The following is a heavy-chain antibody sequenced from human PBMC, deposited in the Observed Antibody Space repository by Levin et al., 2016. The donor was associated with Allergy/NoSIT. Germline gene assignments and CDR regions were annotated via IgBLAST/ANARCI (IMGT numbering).Heavy chain of an antibody. V-gene: IGHV3-74*01. J-gene: IGHJ6*02. CDR3: VRDSYDNTYFYGMDV. CDR2: INTDGRSS. Sequence: GESLKISCAASGFTFSNYWMHWVRQAPGKGLLWVSRINTDGRSSSYADSVRGRFSISRDNAKNTLYLQMNGLRAEDTAVYYCVRDSYDNTYFYGMDVWGQGTTVTVSS. CDR1: GFTFSNYW. D-gene: IGHD3-9*01.